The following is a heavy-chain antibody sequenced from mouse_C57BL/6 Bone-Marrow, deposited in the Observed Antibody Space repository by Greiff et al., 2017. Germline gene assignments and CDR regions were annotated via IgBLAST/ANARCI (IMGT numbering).Heavy chain of an antibody. J-gene: IGHJ3*01. CDR3: ARDAY. CDR2: ISSGGSYT. CDR1: GFTFSSYG. V-gene: IGHV5-6*02. Sequence: EVMLVESGGDLVKPGGSLKLSCAASGFTFSSYGMSWVRQTPDKRLEWVATISSGGSYTYYPDSVKGRFTISRDNAKNTLYLQMSSLKSEDTAMYYCARDAYWGQGTLVTVSA.